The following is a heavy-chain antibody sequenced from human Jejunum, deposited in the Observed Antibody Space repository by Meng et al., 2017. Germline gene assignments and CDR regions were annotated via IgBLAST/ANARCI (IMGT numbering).Heavy chain of an antibody. CDR1: GGSIRPSDW. V-gene: IGHV4-4*02. J-gene: IGHJ4*02. Sequence: VHLQGPGPGLLKPSGTLPLTCAVLGGSIRPSDWWSWVRQPPGKGLEWIGEIHHSGSTNYNPSLKSRVTISVDKSKNQFSLKLNSVTAADTAVYYCAREWSGSYRHFDYWGQGTLVTVSS. CDR3: AREWSGSYRHFDY. CDR2: IHHSGST. D-gene: IGHD1-26*01.